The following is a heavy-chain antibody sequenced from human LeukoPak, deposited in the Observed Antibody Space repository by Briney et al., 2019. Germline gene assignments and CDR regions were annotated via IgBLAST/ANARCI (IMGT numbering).Heavy chain of an antibody. V-gene: IGHV4-34*01. J-gene: IGHJ4*02. CDR1: GGSFSGYY. D-gene: IGHD6-13*01. Sequence: PSETLSLTCAVYGGSFSGYYWSWIRQPPGKGLEWIGEINHSGSTNYNPSLKSRVTISVDTSKNQFSLKLSSVTAADTAVYYCARGRRDLWYSSSWYSYWGQGTLVTVSS. CDR2: INHSGST. CDR3: ARGRRDLWYSSSWYSY.